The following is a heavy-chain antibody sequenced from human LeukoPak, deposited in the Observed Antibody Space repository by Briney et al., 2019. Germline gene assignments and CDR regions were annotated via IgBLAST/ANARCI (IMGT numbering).Heavy chain of an antibody. Sequence: SQTLSLTCTVSGGSISSGDYYWSWIRQPPGKRLEWIRYIYYSGSTYYNPSLKSRVTISVDTSKTQFSLRLSSVTAADTAVYYCARDHDYGDYVRAFDIWGQGTMVTVSS. J-gene: IGHJ3*02. D-gene: IGHD4-17*01. V-gene: IGHV4-30-4*01. CDR2: IYYSGST. CDR1: GGSISSGDYY. CDR3: ARDHDYGDYVRAFDI.